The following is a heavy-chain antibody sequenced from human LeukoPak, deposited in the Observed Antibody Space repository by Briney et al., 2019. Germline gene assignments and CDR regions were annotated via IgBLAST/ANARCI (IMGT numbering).Heavy chain of an antibody. Sequence: GGSLRLSCAASGFTFSSYSMNWVRQAPGKGLEWVSSISSSSSYIYYADSVKGRFTISRDNAKNSLYLQMNSLRAEDTAVYYCARDLVVVPAAIFLYYYYGIDVWGQGTTVTVSS. J-gene: IGHJ6*02. D-gene: IGHD2-2*01. V-gene: IGHV3-21*01. CDR2: ISSSSSYI. CDR3: ARDLVVVPAAIFLYYYYGIDV. CDR1: GFTFSSYS.